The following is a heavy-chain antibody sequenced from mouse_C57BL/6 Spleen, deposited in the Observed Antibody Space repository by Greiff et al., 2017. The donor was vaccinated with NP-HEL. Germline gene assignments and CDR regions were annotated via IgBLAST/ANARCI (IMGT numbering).Heavy chain of an antibody. CDR1: GYTFTDYY. Sequence: VQLQQSGPELVKPGASVKISCKASGYTFTDYYMNWVKQSHGKSLEWIGDINPNNGGTSYNQKFKGKATLTVDKSSSTAYMELRSLTSEDSAVYYCARDSNYVFAYWGQGTLVTVSA. V-gene: IGHV1-26*01. D-gene: IGHD2-5*01. CDR2: INPNNGGT. J-gene: IGHJ3*01. CDR3: ARDSNYVFAY.